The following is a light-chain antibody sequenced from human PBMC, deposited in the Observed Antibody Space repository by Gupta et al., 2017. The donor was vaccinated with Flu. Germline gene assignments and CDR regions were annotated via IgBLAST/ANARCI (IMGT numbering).Light chain of an antibody. CDR1: ALPKQY. V-gene: IGLV3-25*02. CDR3: QSADSSGYWV. CDR2: KDS. J-gene: IGLJ3*02. Sequence: SYELTQPPSVSVSPGQTARITCSGDALPKQYAYWYQQKPGQAPVLVIYKDSERPSGIPERFSGSSSGTTVTLTISGVQAEDEADYYRQSADSSGYWVFGGGTKLTVL.